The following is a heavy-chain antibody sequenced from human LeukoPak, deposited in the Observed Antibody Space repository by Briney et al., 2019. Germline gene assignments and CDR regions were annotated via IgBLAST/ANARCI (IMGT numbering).Heavy chain of an antibody. V-gene: IGHV3-66*01. CDR2: IYSGGKT. CDR1: GFTVNSNC. CDR3: VAFDTRNF. J-gene: IGHJ4*02. Sequence: PGGSLRLSCAASGFTVNSNCMTWVRQAPGKGLHWVSVIYSGGKTYYADSVKGRFTISRDNSRNTLYLQMNSLRAEDTAVYYCVAFDTRNFWGQGTRVTVSS. D-gene: IGHD3-9*01.